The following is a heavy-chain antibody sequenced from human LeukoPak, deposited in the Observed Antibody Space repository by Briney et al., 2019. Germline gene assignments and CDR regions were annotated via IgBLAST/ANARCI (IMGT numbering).Heavy chain of an antibody. CDR2: INPSGGST. V-gene: IGHV1-46*01. CDR3: ARESSRGRYCSSTSCYDDAFDI. D-gene: IGHD2-2*01. CDR1: GYTFTSYY. Sequence: ASVKVSCKASGYTFTSYYMHWVRQAPGQGLEWMGIINPSGGSTSYAQKFQGRVTMTRDTSTSTVYMELSSLRSEDTAVYYCARESSRGRYCSSTSCYDDAFDIWGQGTMVTVPS. J-gene: IGHJ3*02.